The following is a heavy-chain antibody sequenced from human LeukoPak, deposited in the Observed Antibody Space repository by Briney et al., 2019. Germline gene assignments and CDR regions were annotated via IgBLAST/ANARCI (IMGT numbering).Heavy chain of an antibody. Sequence: GGSLRLSCAASGFTFSTSAMNWVRQAPGKGLEWVSAISGSGGRTDYADSVKGRFTISRDNSKNTLHLEVISLTAEDTAVYYCAKDDAWIRFGEWSQGTLVTVSS. D-gene: IGHD3-10*01. J-gene: IGHJ4*02. V-gene: IGHV3-23*01. CDR2: ISGSGGRT. CDR1: GFTFSTSA. CDR3: AKDDAWIRFGE.